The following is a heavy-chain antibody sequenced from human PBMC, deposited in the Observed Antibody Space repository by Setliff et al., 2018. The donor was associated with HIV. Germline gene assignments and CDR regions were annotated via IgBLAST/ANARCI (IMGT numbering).Heavy chain of an antibody. D-gene: IGHD5-12*01. Sequence: PSETLSLTCTVSSGSISTYYWTWIRQPPGKGLEYIGYIYYSGNTRYNPSLKSRVTMSVDTSKNQFSLKLSSVTAADTAVYYCARQNSGYAPEPFDYWGQGILVTVSS. CDR1: SGSISTYY. CDR3: ARQNSGYAPEPFDY. J-gene: IGHJ4*02. V-gene: IGHV4-59*08. CDR2: IYYSGNT.